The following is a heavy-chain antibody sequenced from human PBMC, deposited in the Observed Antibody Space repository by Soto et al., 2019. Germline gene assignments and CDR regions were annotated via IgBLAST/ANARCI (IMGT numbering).Heavy chain of an antibody. CDR2: TYYRSRWYS. D-gene: IGHD6-19*01. CDR1: GDTVSSNSVA. Sequence: SQTLSLTCVGSGDTVSSNSVAWNWIRQSPSRGLEWLGRTYYRSRWYSDYAVSVRSRIDINPDTSKNQFSLQLNSVTPEDTAVYYCARGRAVAGKVSYYYYGMDVWGQGTTVTVSS. J-gene: IGHJ6*02. CDR3: ARGRAVAGKVSYYYYGMDV. V-gene: IGHV6-1*01.